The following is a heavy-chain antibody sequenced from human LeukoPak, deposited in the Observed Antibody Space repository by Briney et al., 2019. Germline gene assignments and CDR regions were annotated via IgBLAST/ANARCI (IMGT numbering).Heavy chain of an antibody. Sequence: PSETLSLTCTVSGGSISRYYWSWIRQPPGKGLEWIGYIYYSGSTNYNPSLKSRVTISVDTSKNQFSLKLSSVTAADTAVYYCARDTGYSSGEGAFDIWGQGTMVTVSS. CDR1: GGSISRYY. V-gene: IGHV4-59*01. J-gene: IGHJ3*02. D-gene: IGHD6-19*01. CDR3: ARDTGYSSGEGAFDI. CDR2: IYYSGST.